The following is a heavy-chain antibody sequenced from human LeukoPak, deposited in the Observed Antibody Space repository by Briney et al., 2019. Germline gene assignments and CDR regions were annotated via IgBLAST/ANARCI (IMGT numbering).Heavy chain of an antibody. V-gene: IGHV3-30*02. CDR3: AKGGRSDWSHFDY. J-gene: IGHJ4*02. D-gene: IGHD6-19*01. CDR2: IRYDGSNK. CDR1: GFTFSSYG. Sequence: GGSLRLSCAASGFTFSSYGMHWVRQAPGKGLEWVAFIRYDGSNKNYADSAKGRFTISRDNSKNTLYLQMNSLRAEDTAVYYCAKGGRSDWSHFDYWGQGTLVTVSS.